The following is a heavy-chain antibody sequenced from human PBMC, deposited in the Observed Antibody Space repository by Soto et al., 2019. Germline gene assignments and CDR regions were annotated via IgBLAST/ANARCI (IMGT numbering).Heavy chain of an antibody. CDR3: ARESVVATRTPTYDY. D-gene: IGHD5-12*01. CDR1: GFTFSSYA. Sequence: ESGGGVVQPGRSLRLSCAASGFTFSSYAMHWVRQAPGKGLEWVAVISYDGSNKYYADSVKGRFTISRDNSKNTLYLQMNSLRAEDTAVYYCARESVVATRTPTYDYWGQGTLVTVSS. J-gene: IGHJ4*02. V-gene: IGHV3-30-3*01. CDR2: ISYDGSNK.